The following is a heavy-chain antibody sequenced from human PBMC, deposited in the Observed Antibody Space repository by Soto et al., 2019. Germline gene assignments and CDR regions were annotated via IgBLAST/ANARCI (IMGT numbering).Heavy chain of an antibody. D-gene: IGHD6-13*01. CDR2: INHSGST. Sequence: ERLIRNSDVDAVSFRPYSWCWIRQPPGKGLEWIGEINHSGSTNYNPSLKSRVTISVDTSKNQFSLKLSSVTAADTAVYYCASLRAAGTNYYGMDVWGQGTTVT. CDR3: ASLRAAGTNYYGMDV. V-gene: IGHV4-34*01. CDR1: AVSFRPYS. J-gene: IGHJ6*02.